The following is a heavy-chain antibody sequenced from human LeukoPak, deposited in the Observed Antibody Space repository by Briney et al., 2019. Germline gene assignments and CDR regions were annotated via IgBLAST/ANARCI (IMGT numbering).Heavy chain of an antibody. CDR2: ISSSSSYI. J-gene: IGHJ3*02. D-gene: IGHD6-6*01. CDR1: GFTFSSYS. CDR3: ARFKGSSDAFDI. Sequence: PGGSLRLSCAASGFTFSSYSMNWVRQAPGKGLEWVSSISSSSSYIYYADSVKGRFTISRDNAKNSLYLQMNSLRAEDTAVYYCARFKGSSDAFDIWGQGTMVTVSS. V-gene: IGHV3-21*01.